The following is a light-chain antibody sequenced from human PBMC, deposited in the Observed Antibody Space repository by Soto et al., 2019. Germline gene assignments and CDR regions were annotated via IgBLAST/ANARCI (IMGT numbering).Light chain of an antibody. CDR2: DAS. CDR1: QSVSRY. CDR3: QQRGNWPQT. J-gene: IGKJ1*01. Sequence: EIVMTQSPATLSVSPGERATLSCRASQSVSRYLGWYQQKPGQAPRLLIYDASKRATGIPARFSGSGSETDFTLTISSLEPEDFAVYYCQQRGNWPQTLGQGTKVDIK. V-gene: IGKV3-11*01.